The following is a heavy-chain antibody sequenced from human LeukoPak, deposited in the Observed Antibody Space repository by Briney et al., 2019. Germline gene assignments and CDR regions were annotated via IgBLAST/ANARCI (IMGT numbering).Heavy chain of an antibody. CDR2: VSTSGT. Sequence: NPSETLSLTCTVSGGSISRYHWSRIRQPAGKGLEWIGRVSTSGTDYNPSLKSRVTMSVDTSKSEFSLNLSSVTAADAAVYFCAGRVWTKTRGLIGYFDYWGQGILVTVSS. V-gene: IGHV4-4*07. D-gene: IGHD3-10*01. CDR3: AGRVWTKTRGLIGYFDY. J-gene: IGHJ4*02. CDR1: GGSISRYH.